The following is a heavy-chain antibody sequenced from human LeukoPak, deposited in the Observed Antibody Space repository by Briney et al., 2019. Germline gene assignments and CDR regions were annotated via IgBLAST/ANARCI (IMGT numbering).Heavy chain of an antibody. CDR2: INHSGST. CDR1: GGSFSGYY. D-gene: IGHD3-10*01. J-gene: IGHJ4*02. CDR3: ARLSYGSGPPSDY. Sequence: SETLSLTCAVYGGSFSGYYWSWIRQPPGKGLEWIGEINHSGSTNYNPSLKSRVTISVDTSKNQFSLKLSSVTAADTAVYYCARLSYGSGPPSDYWGQGTLVTVSS. V-gene: IGHV4-34*01.